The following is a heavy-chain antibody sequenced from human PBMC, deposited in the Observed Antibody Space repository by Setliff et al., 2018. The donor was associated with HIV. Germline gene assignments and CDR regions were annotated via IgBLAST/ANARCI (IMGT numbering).Heavy chain of an antibody. CDR3: ARGLGGGPEGADYMDV. Sequence: ASVKVSCKASGGTFSNYAISWVRQAPGQGLEWMGGIIPIFGSTKYAQKFQGRVTITADESTSTADMELSSLRSEDTAVYYCARGLGGGPEGADYMDVWGKGTTVTVSS. V-gene: IGHV1-69*13. J-gene: IGHJ6*03. D-gene: IGHD2-15*01. CDR2: IIPIFGST. CDR1: GGTFSNYA.